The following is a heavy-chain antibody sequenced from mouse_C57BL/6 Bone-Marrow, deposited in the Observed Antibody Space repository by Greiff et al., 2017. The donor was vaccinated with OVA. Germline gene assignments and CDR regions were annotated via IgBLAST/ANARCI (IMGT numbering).Heavy chain of an antibody. V-gene: IGHV1-85*01. D-gene: IGHD2-5*01. Sequence: VKLQESGPELVKPGASVKLSCKASGYTFTSYDINWVKQRPGQGLEWIGRIYPRDGSTKYNEKFKGKATLTVDTSSSTAYMELHSLTSEDSAVYFCARRAYSTFFDYWGRGTTLTVSS. CDR2: IYPRDGST. J-gene: IGHJ2*01. CDR1: GYTFTSYD. CDR3: ARRAYSTFFDY.